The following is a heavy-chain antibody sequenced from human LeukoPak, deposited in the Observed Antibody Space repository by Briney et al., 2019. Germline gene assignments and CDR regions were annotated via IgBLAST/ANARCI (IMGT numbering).Heavy chain of an antibody. V-gene: IGHV4-59*11. CDR3: AKFGTYPVHVSYSYYYMDV. D-gene: IGHD1-26*01. CDR1: GDSITAHY. Sequence: SETLSLTCTVSGDSITAHYWSWIRQPPGKGLEYIGAVYYTGTTNYNPSLKSRVTMSVDTSKNQFSLRLTSVTAADTAVYYCAKFGTYPVHVSYSYYYMDVWGKGTTVTVSS. CDR2: VYYTGTT. J-gene: IGHJ6*03.